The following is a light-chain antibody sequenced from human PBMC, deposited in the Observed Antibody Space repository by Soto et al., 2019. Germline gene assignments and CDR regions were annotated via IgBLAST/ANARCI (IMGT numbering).Light chain of an antibody. J-gene: IGKJ2*01. CDR1: HSVSSS. CDR3: QQYKDWPPVYT. V-gene: IGKV3D-15*01. Sequence: EIVMTQSPATLSVSPGERATLSCRASHSVSSSLAWYQQKPGQAPRLLIYDASTRATGIPARFTGSGSGTEFPLTISSLQSEDSAVYFCQQYKDWPPVYTFGQGTKLDIK. CDR2: DAS.